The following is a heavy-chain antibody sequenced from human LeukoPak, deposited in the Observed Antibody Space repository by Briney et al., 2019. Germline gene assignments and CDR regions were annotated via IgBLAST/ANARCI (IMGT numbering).Heavy chain of an antibody. D-gene: IGHD5-18*01. J-gene: IGHJ4*02. CDR2: INPSGGST. Sequence: GASVKVSCKASGYTFIGYYVNWVRQAPGQGLEWMGIINPSGGSTSYAQKFQGRVTMTRDTSTSTVYMELSSLRSEDTAVYYCARDLIRLPQSGYSYGYHWYYFDYWGQGTLVTVSS. V-gene: IGHV1-46*01. CDR3: ARDLIRLPQSGYSYGYHWYYFDY. CDR1: GYTFIGYY.